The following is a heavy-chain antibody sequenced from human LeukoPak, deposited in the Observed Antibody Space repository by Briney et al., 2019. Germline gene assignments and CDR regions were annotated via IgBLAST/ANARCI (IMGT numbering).Heavy chain of an antibody. CDR2: ISGDGGST. CDR1: GFTFDDYA. J-gene: IGHJ4*02. D-gene: IGHD3-10*01. Sequence: GGSLRLSCAASGFTFDDYAMHWVRQAPGKGLEWVSLISGDGGSTYYADSVRGRFTISRDNSKNSLYLQMNSLRTEDTALYYCAKDMWRFGELDYDYWGQGTLVTVSS. V-gene: IGHV3-43*02. CDR3: AKDMWRFGELDYDY.